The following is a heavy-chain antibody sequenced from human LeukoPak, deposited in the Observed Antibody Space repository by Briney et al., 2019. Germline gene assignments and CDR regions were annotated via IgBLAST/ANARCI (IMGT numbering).Heavy chain of an antibody. D-gene: IGHD6-13*01. CDR1: GGSISSYY. J-gene: IGHJ4*02. CDR2: IYYSGST. Sequence: SETLSLTCTVSGGSISSYYWSWIRQPPGKGLEWIGYIYYSGSTNYNPSLKSRVTISVDTSKNQFSLKLSSVTAADTAVYYCARDNTGYSRSPHRYYFDYWGQGTLVTVSS. CDR3: ARDNTGYSRSPHRYYFDY. V-gene: IGHV4-59*12.